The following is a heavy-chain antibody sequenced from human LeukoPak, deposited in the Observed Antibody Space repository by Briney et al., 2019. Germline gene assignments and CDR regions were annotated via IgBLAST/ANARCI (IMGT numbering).Heavy chain of an antibody. CDR2: IYYSGST. V-gene: IGHV4-61*01. CDR3: ARRRNWLDP. J-gene: IGHJ5*02. Sequence: SETLSLTCTVSGGSVSSGSYYWSWIRQPPGKGLEWIGYIYYSGSTNYNPSLKSRVNISLDPSKNQLSLKLTSVTAADTAVYYCARRRNWLDPWGQGTLVTVSS. CDR1: GGSVSSGSYY.